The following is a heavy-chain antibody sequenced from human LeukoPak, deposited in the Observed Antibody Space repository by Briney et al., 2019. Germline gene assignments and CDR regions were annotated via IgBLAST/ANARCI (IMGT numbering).Heavy chain of an antibody. CDR3: AGYDFWSGYYLVY. CDR2: ISTSGNT. D-gene: IGHD3-3*01. CDR1: GGSISSYY. V-gene: IGHV4-4*09. Sequence: SETLSLTCTVSGGSISSYYCTWLRQPPGKGLEWIGYISTSGNTNYNPSLKSRVTISVDTSRNQFSLKLSSVTAADTAVYYCAGYDFWSGYYLVYWGQGTLVTVSS. J-gene: IGHJ4*02.